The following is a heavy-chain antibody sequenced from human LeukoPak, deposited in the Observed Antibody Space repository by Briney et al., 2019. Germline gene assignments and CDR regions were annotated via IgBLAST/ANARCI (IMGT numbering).Heavy chain of an antibody. CDR1: GFTFSTYW. V-gene: IGHV3-7*01. J-gene: IGHJ1*01. CDR2: IRQDGSDK. Sequence: GGSLRLSCAASGFTFSTYWMSWVRQAPGKGLEWVANIRQDGSDKYYLDSVRGRFTISRDNADNSLFLEMNSLREEDTAVYYCARPLTIAGTWNFQNWGQGTLVTVSS. CDR3: ARPLTIAGTWNFQN. D-gene: IGHD1-20*01.